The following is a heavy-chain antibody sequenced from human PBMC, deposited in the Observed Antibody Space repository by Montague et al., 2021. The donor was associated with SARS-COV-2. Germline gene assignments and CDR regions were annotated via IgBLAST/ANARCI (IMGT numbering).Heavy chain of an antibody. CDR3: ARTTYDILTGTLLAFDY. D-gene: IGHD3-9*01. Sequence: PALVKPTETLTLTCTFSGFSLSTSGMCVSWIRQPPGKALEWLARSDWGDDKYYSTSLKTRLTISKDTSKNQVVLTMTNMDPVDTATYYCARTTYDILTGTLLAFDYWGQGTLVTVSS. CDR1: GFSLSTSGMC. J-gene: IGHJ4*02. CDR2: SDWGDDK. V-gene: IGHV2-70*11.